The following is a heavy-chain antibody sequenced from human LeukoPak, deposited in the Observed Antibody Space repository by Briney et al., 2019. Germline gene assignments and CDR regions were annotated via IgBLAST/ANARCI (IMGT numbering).Heavy chain of an antibody. Sequence: SETLSLTCTVSGGSISSSSYYWGWIRQPPGKGLEWIGSIYYSGSTYYNPSLKSRVTISVDTSKNQFSLKLSSVTAADTAVYYCARLPAYDYVWGSYRPGMDVWGKGTTVTVSS. CDR3: ARLPAYDYVWGSYRPGMDV. J-gene: IGHJ6*04. V-gene: IGHV4-39*01. CDR1: GGSISSSSYY. CDR2: IYYSGST. D-gene: IGHD3-16*02.